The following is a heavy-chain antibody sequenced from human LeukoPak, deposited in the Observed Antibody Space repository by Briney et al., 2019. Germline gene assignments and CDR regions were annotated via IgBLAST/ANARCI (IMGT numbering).Heavy chain of an antibody. J-gene: IGHJ5*02. V-gene: IGHV4-39*01. D-gene: IGHD2-2*01. CDR3: ARQGDIVVVPAPRGSYWFDP. CDR2: IYYSGST. Sequence: SETLSLTCTVSGGSISSSSYYWGWIRQPPGKGLGWIGSIYYSGSTYYNPSLKSRVTISVDTSKNQFSLKLSSVTAADTAVYYCARQGDIVVVPAPRGSYWFDPWGQGTLVTVAS. CDR1: GGSISSSSYY.